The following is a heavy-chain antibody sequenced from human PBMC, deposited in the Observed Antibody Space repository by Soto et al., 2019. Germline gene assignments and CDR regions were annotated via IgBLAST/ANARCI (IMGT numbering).Heavy chain of an antibody. J-gene: IGHJ6*02. Sequence: VQLVASGGGLVQPGGSLRLSCAASGFSFSSYAMNWVRQAPGKGLEWVTTINGGSTPYYADSVKGRFTISRDNSKSTLNLQMSSLRAEDTAVYYCAKDKDWSGVYGMDVWGQGTTVTVSS. CDR3: AKDKDWSGVYGMDV. CDR1: GFSFSSYA. CDR2: INGGSTP. D-gene: IGHD3-3*01. V-gene: IGHV3-23*04.